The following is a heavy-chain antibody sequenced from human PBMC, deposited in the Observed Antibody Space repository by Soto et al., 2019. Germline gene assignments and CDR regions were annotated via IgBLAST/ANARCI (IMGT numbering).Heavy chain of an antibody. CDR3: ARLCFSTTCPGYTFLI. Sequence: SETLSLTCAVSGGTTNSGGYYWSWIRQHPGEGLEWIGHIYYTGSTSYNPSLKSRVTISIDTSKNQFSLKLSSATAADTALYYCARLCFSTTCPGYTFLIWGQGTMVTVSS. J-gene: IGHJ3*02. D-gene: IGHD2-2*01. CDR1: GGTTNSGGYY. CDR2: IYYTGST. V-gene: IGHV4-31*11.